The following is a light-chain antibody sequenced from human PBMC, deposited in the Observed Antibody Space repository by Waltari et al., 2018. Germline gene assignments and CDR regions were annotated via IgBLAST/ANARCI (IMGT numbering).Light chain of an antibody. J-gene: IGLJ2*01. V-gene: IGLV3-19*01. CDR2: DKN. CDR1: GLHSYY. CDR3: HSRDASGVGGS. Sequence: SSELTQAPAVSVASGQAVTITCHGNGLHSYYSSWYQQRPGQAPIRIMYDKNTRPSGVPDRFSGSNSDNTASLTSSGAQAEDEASYYCHSRDASGVGGSFGGGTKLTVL.